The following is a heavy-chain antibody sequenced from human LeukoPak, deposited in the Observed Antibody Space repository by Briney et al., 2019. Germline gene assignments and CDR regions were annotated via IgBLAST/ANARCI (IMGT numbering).Heavy chain of an antibody. V-gene: IGHV3-23*01. CDR2: ISGSGDST. CDR3: ARDRLEARTRSPAFDP. Sequence: GGSLRLSCAASGFTFSSYAMTWVRQAPGKGLEWVSAISGSGDSTYYADSVKGRFTISRDNSKSTLYLQMNSLRAEDTAVYYCARDRLEARTRSPAFDPWGQGTLVTVSS. CDR1: GFTFSSYA. D-gene: IGHD1-1*01. J-gene: IGHJ5*02.